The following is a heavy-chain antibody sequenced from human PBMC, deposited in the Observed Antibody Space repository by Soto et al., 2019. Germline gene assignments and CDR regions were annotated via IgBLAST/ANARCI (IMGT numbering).Heavy chain of an antibody. CDR2: ISGSGGST. Sequence: GGSMRVCCAASGVTCSSYAMSWVRQAPGKGLEWVSAISGSGGSTYCADSVKGRFTISRDNSKNTLYLQMNSLRAEDTAVYYCAKDGYYYDSSGYYLDYWGQGTLVTVSS. CDR3: AKDGYYYDSSGYYLDY. D-gene: IGHD3-22*01. J-gene: IGHJ4*02. CDR1: GVTCSSYA. V-gene: IGHV3-23*01.